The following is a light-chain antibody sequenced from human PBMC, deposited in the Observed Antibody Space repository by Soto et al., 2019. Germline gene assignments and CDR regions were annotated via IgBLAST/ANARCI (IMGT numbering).Light chain of an antibody. J-gene: IGLJ2*01. CDR1: SSNIGAHYD. CDR3: QSYDSSLSGVI. CDR2: GDS. V-gene: IGLV1-40*01. Sequence: QPVLTQPPSVSGAPGQRVTISCTGSSSNIGAHYDVHWYQQLPGTAPKLLIYGDSNRPSGVPDRFSGSKSGTSASLGITGLQAEDEADYYCQSYDSSLSGVIFGGGTKLTVL.